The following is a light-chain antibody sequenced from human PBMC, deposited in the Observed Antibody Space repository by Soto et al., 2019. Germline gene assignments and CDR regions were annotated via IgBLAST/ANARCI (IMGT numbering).Light chain of an antibody. V-gene: IGKV1-39*01. CDR3: QHGYVAPYS. CDR2: SAS. Sequence: DIQMTQSPSSVSASIVDTVIITFRASQDINVYLNWYQHKPGEVPKLLIYSASTLHSGVPSRFTGSGSETDFTLTIRGLQPEDFATYYCQHGYVAPYSFGQGTKVDIK. CDR1: QDINVY. J-gene: IGKJ2*03.